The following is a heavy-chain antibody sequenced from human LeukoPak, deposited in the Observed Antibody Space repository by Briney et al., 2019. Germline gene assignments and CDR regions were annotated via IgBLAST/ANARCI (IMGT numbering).Heavy chain of an antibody. Sequence: SETLSLNCAGYGGSFSGYYWSWIRQPPGNGLEWMGGINHSRSTNYKPSLKRRVTISVDTSKTQFSLKLSFVTAADTAVYCCARRRGPLREVGRIVGAYYYFDYWGQGTLVTVSS. D-gene: IGHD1-26*01. J-gene: IGHJ4*02. V-gene: IGHV4-34*01. CDR3: ARRRGPLREVGRIVGAYYYFDY. CDR1: GGSFSGYY. CDR2: INHSRST.